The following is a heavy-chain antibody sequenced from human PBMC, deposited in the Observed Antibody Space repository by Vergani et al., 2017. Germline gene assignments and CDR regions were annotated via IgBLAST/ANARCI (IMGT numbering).Heavy chain of an antibody. CDR3: ARGSGEPVTYCSSTSCYTYWFDP. CDR2: MNPNSGNT. CDR1: GYTFTSYD. D-gene: IGHD2-2*02. Sequence: QVQLVQSGAEVKKPGASVKVSCKASGYTFTSYDINWVRQATGQGLEWMGWMNPNSGNTGYAQKVQGRVTMTGNTSISTAYMELSSLRSEDTAMYYCARGSGEPVTYCSSTSCYTYWFDPWGQGTLVTVSS. V-gene: IGHV1-8*01. J-gene: IGHJ5*02.